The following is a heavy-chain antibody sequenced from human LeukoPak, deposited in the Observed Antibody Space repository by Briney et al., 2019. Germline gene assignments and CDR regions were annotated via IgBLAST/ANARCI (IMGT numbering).Heavy chain of an antibody. D-gene: IGHD2-8*01. V-gene: IGHV1-69*01. Sequence: GSSVKVSCKASGGTFSSYAISWVRQAPGQGLEWMGGIIPIFGTANYAQKFQGRVTITADESTSTAYMELSSLRSEDTAVYYCARGVGRRGYCTNGVCWGGGNYFDYWGQGTLVTVSS. CDR2: IIPIFGTA. J-gene: IGHJ4*02. CDR3: ARGVGRRGYCTNGVCWGGGNYFDY. CDR1: GGTFSSYA.